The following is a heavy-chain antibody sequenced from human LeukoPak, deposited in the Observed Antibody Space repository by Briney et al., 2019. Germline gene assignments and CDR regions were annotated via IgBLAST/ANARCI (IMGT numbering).Heavy chain of an antibody. CDR2: ISYDGSNK. J-gene: IGHJ6*02. D-gene: IGHD3-22*01. CDR3: ARDEYCYDSSGYYHTYYYYGMDV. V-gene: IGHV3-30-3*01. CDR1: GFTFSSYA. Sequence: GGSLRLSCAASGFTFSSYAMHWVRQAPGKGLEWVAVISYDGSNKYYADSVKGRFTISRDNSKNTLYLQMNSLRAEDTAVYYCARDEYCYDSSGYYHTYYYYGMDVWGQGTTVTVSS.